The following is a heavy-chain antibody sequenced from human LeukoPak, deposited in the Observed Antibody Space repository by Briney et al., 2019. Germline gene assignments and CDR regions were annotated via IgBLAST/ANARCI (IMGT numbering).Heavy chain of an antibody. CDR1: GYTFTSYG. Sequence: GASVKVSCKASGYTFTSYGISWVRQAPGKGLEWMGWISGYNGNTNYAQKLQGRVTMTTDTSTSTAYMELRSLRSDDTAVYYCARVVSGSYYGQYYFDYWGQGTLVTVSS. D-gene: IGHD1-26*01. V-gene: IGHV1-18*01. CDR3: ARVVSGSYYGQYYFDY. J-gene: IGHJ4*02. CDR2: ISGYNGNT.